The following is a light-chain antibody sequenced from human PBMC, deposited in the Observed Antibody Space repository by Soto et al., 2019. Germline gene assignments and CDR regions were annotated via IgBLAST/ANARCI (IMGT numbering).Light chain of an antibody. V-gene: IGKV3-15*01. J-gene: IGKJ1*01. CDR3: QQYGSLPPT. CDR2: GAS. Sequence: EIVMTQSPATLSVSPGQRASLSCRASQSVSSNLAWYQQKPGQAPRLLIYGASTRATGIPARFSGSGSATDFTLTISTLEPEDFAIYHCQQYGSLPPTFGQGTKVDI. CDR1: QSVSSN.